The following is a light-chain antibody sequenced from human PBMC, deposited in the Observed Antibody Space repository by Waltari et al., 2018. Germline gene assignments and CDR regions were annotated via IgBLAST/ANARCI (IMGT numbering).Light chain of an antibody. J-gene: IGKJ2*01. V-gene: IGKV3-11*01. CDR2: DAS. CDR3: QQYNNWPSYT. Sequence: EIVLTQSPATLSLSPGERATLSCRASQTISNYLAWYQQKPGQAPRLLIYDASNRATGIPARFSGSGSGTDFTLTISSLEPEDFALYYCQQYNNWPSYTFGQGTKLEIK. CDR1: QTISNY.